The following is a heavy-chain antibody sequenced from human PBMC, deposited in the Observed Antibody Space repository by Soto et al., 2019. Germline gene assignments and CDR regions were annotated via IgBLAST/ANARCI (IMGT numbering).Heavy chain of an antibody. J-gene: IGHJ6*02. CDR1: GFTFSSYA. D-gene: IGHD3-3*01. CDR2: ISGSGGST. V-gene: IGHV3-23*01. CDR3: AKGVVIALDYYYYGMDV. Sequence: GGSLRLSXAASGFTFSSYAMSWVRQAPGKGLEWVSAISGSGGSTYYADSVKGRFTISRDNSKNTLYLQMNSLRAEDTAVYYCAKGVVIALDYYYYGMDVWGQGTTVTVS.